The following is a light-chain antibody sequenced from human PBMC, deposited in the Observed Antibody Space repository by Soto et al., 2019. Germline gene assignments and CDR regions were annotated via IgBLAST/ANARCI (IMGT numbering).Light chain of an antibody. CDR1: QSIIGTY. J-gene: IGKJ3*01. CDR3: QQYGTSPLLFS. CDR2: GAS. V-gene: IGKV3-20*01. Sequence: EIVLTQSPGTLSLSPGERATLPCRASQSIIGTYLAWYQQKPGQAPRLLIYGASTRATGIPDRFSGSGSGTDFTLTISRLEPEDFAVYYCQQYGTSPLLFSFGAGTKVDIK.